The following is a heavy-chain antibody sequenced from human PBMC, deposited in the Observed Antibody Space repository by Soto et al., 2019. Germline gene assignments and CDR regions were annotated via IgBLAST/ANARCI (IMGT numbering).Heavy chain of an antibody. CDR2: IGTAGDT. V-gene: IGHV3-13*01. J-gene: IGHJ3*02. Sequence: GGSLRLSCAASGFTFSSYDMHWVRQATGKGLEWVSAIGTAGDTYYPGSVKGRFTISRENAKNSLYLQMNSLRAGDTAVYYCARALFVVTTYAFDIWGQGTMVTVSS. D-gene: IGHD2-21*02. CDR3: ARALFVVTTYAFDI. CDR1: GFTFSSYD.